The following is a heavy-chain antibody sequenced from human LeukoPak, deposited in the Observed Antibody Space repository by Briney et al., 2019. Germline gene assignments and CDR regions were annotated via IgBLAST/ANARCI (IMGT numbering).Heavy chain of an antibody. J-gene: IGHJ4*02. CDR1: GGSIRSYF. Sequence: SETLSLTCTVSGGSIRSYFWSWIRQSPGKGLEWIGCIYDSGTTNYNPSLKSRISISVDTSKNQFSLKLSSVTAADTAVYYCARHARDPQFDCWGQGTLVTVSS. CDR2: IYDSGTT. V-gene: IGHV4-59*08. CDR3: ARHARDPQFDC.